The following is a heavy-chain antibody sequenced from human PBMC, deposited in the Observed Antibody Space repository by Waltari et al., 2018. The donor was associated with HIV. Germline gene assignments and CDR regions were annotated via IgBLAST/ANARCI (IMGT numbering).Heavy chain of an antibody. D-gene: IGHD2-21*01. J-gene: IGHJ5*02. Sequence: QVHLQQWGAGLLKASESLSLTCAVYGGSFRDSHWNWIRQSPGTGLQWIAEINPSGRTSYNPSLKERVTISVDTAKNQFSLTLRAGTGADSGLYFCAGEARKRIRQGGINWFDPWGQGTSVTVLS. CDR2: INPSGRT. CDR3: AGEARKRIRQGGINWFDP. CDR1: GGSFRDSH. V-gene: IGHV4-34*02.